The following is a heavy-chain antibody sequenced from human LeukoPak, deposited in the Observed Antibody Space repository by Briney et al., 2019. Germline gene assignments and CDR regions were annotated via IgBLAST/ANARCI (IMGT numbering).Heavy chain of an antibody. CDR2: IQQDGSEK. D-gene: IGHD3-10*01. J-gene: IGHJ4*02. V-gene: IGHV3-7*01. CDR1: GFTLNYYW. CDR3: ARVRKLRTRGVMDPLDY. Sequence: GGSLRLSCAASGFTLNYYWLTWVRQAPGKGLEWVANIQQDGSEKYYVDSVKGRFNISRDNAKNSLYLQMNSLRAEDTAVYYCARVRKLRTRGVMDPLDYWGQGTLVTVSS.